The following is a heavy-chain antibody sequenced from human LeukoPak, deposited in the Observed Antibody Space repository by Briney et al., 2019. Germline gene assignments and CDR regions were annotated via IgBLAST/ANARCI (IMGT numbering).Heavy chain of an antibody. V-gene: IGHV3-48*03. CDR2: ISSSGSTI. D-gene: IGHD3-3*01. J-gene: IGHJ4*02. Sequence: PGGSLRLSCAASGFTFSSYEMNWVRQAPGKGLGWVSYISSSGSTIYYADSVKGRFTISRDNAKNSLYLQMNSLRAEDTAVYYCARGVITIFGVVDYWGQGTLVTVSS. CDR1: GFTFSSYE. CDR3: ARGVITIFGVVDY.